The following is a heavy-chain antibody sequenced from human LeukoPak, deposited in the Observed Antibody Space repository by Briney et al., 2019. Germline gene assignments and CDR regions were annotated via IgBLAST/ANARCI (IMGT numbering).Heavy chain of an antibody. CDR1: DGSISIRTYY. J-gene: IGHJ5*02. CDR3: ARLRDDWFDP. V-gene: IGHV4-39*01. CDR2: MHYSGTT. Sequence: SEPLSLTCTVSDGSISIRTYYWGWIRQHPGKGLEWIVNMHYSGTTFYIPSLKSRVTICVDTSRNQFSLKLSSVTAADTAVYYCARLRDDWFDPWGRGTLVTVSS.